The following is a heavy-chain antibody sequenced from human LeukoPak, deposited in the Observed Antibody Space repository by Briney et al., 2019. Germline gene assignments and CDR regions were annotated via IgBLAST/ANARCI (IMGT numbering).Heavy chain of an antibody. CDR2: IYYSGST. CDR3: ARQSPYYESSGYYPQPMDV. D-gene: IGHD3-22*01. CDR1: GGSISSSSYY. Sequence: SETLSLTCTVSGGSISSSSYYWGWIRQPPGKGMEWIGSIYYSGSTYYNPSLKSPVTISVDTSENQFSLKLRSVTAADTAVYYCARQSPYYESSGYYPQPMDVWGKGTTVTISS. J-gene: IGHJ6*03. V-gene: IGHV4-39*01.